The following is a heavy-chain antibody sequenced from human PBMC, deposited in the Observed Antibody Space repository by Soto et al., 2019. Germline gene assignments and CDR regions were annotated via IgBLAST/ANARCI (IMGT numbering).Heavy chain of an antibody. CDR1: GFTFSTYG. Sequence: QVQLVESGGGVVQPGRSLRLSCAASGFTFSTYGMHWVRQAPGKGLEWVAVISYDGSNKYYADSVKGRFTISRDNSXXTLYLQMNSLRAEDTAVYTCARDAWTIAVAAPFDYWGQGTLVTVSS. D-gene: IGHD6-19*01. V-gene: IGHV3-30*03. J-gene: IGHJ4*02. CDR2: ISYDGSNK. CDR3: ARDAWTIAVAAPFDY.